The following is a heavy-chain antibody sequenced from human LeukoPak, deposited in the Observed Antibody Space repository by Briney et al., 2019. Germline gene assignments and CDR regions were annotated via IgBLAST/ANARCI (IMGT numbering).Heavy chain of an antibody. Sequence: PGGSPRLSCAASGFSFDDYAMSWVRQAPGEGVEGGSFISSSSITIYYADSVKGRFTISRDNAEKSLYLQMNSLRAEDTAVYYCARDRGGSYSAIDYWGQGTLVTVSS. CDR1: GFSFDDYA. CDR3: ARDRGGSYSAIDY. D-gene: IGHD2-15*01. CDR2: ISSSSITI. J-gene: IGHJ4*02. V-gene: IGHV3-48*04.